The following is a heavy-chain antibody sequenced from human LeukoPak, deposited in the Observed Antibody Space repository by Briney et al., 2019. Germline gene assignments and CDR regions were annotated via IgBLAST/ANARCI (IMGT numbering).Heavy chain of an antibody. D-gene: IGHD5-12*01. V-gene: IGHV1-46*01. CDR3: ARAGYSGYDSRWFDP. CDR2: INPSGGST. CDR1: GYTFTSYY. J-gene: IGHJ5*02. Sequence: GXSVKVXCKASGYTFTSYYMHWVRQAPGQGLEWMGIINPSGGSTSYAQKFQGRVTMTRDTSTSTVYMELSSLRSGDTAVYYCARAGYSGYDSRWFDPWGQGTLVTVSS.